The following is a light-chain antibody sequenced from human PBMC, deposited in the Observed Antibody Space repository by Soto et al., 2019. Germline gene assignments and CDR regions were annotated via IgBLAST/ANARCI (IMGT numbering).Light chain of an antibody. J-gene: IGLJ1*01. Sequence: QSVLTQPPSASGTPGQRVTISCSGSSSNIGSNTVNWYQQLPGTAPRLLMYSRNQRPSGVPDRFSGYKSGTSASLAISGLQSEDEADYYCAAWDDSLNGYVFGTGTKLTVL. V-gene: IGLV1-44*01. CDR2: SRN. CDR1: SSNIGSNT. CDR3: AAWDDSLNGYV.